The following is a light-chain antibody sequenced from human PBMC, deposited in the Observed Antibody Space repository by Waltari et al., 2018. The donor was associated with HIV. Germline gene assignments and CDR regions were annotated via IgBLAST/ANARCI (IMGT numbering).Light chain of an antibody. J-gene: IGKJ4*01. CDR2: DSS. V-gene: IGKV3-11*01. CDR1: QRVSDF. CDR3: QQRSHWPLT. Sequence: EPVFTLSQARLSLPPGPRATLSRRANQRVSDFLAWYSQTPGQPPRLLIYDSSSRATGTPARISGSGSGTDVTLTIGSLEPVNCCVYYCQQRSHWPLTFGGGTKVEMK.